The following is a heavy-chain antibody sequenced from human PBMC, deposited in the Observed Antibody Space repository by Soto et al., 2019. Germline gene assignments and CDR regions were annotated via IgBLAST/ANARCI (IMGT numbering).Heavy chain of an antibody. D-gene: IGHD6-13*01. CDR3: ARHQQQISTAFDI. Sequence: GPQVKVSCKASGGTFSSYAISWVRQAPGQGLEWMGGIIPIFGTANYAQKFQGRVTITADESTSTAYMELSSLRSEDTAVYYCARHQQQISTAFDIWGQGTMVTVSS. V-gene: IGHV1-69*01. J-gene: IGHJ3*02. CDR1: GGTFSSYA. CDR2: IIPIFGTA.